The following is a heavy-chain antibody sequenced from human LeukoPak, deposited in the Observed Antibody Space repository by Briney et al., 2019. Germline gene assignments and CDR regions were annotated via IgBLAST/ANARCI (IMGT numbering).Heavy chain of an antibody. CDR3: TRGGVPGAGNWFDP. CDR1: GGSISNYY. D-gene: IGHD1-26*01. Sequence: PSETLSLTCSVPGGSISNYYWNWIRQPAGKGLEWIGRVHARVTTKSNPSLNSRVTMSLDTSRNQFSLKLYSVTAADTAVYYCTRGGVPGAGNWFDPWSQGTLVTVSS. J-gene: IGHJ5*02. CDR2: VHARVTT. V-gene: IGHV4-4*07.